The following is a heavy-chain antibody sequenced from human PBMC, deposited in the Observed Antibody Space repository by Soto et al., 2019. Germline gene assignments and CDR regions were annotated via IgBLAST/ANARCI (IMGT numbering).Heavy chain of an antibody. CDR1: GGSFSGYY. J-gene: IGHJ3*02. CDR3: ARGSRITMVRGVRQNDAFDI. Sequence: SETLSLTCAVYGGSFSGYYWSWIRQPPGKGLEWIGEINHSGSTNYNPSLKSRVTISVDTSKNQFSLKLSSVTAADTAVYYCARGSRITMVRGVRQNDAFDIWGQGTMVTVSS. D-gene: IGHD3-10*01. V-gene: IGHV4-34*01. CDR2: INHSGST.